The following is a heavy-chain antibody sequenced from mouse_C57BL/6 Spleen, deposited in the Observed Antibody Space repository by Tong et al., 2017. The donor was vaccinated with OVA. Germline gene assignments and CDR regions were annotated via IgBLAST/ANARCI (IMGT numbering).Heavy chain of an antibody. V-gene: IGHV1-5*01. CDR2: IYPGNSDT. Sequence: EVQLQQSGTVLARPGASVKMSCKASGYTFTSYWMHWVKQRPGQGLEWIGAIYPGNSDTSYNQKFKGKAKLTAVTSTRTAYMELSSLTNEDSAVYYCTRGPSMVTYFDYWGQGTTLTVSS. D-gene: IGHD2-10*02. J-gene: IGHJ2*01. CDR1: GYTFTSYW. CDR3: TRGPSMVTYFDY.